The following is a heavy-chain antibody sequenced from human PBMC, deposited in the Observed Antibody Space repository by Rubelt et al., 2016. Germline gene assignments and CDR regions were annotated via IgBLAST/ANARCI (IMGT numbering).Heavy chain of an antibody. D-gene: IGHD1-1*01. CDR3: ARENCDKVGQSWYFYGMDV. J-gene: IGHJ6*02. CDR1: GGSFSGYY. Sequence: QVQLQQWGAGLLKPSETLSLTCAVFGGSFSGYYWSWIRQPPGKGLEWIGEINHSGTTNYNPPLKSRVTISVDTSKNQFSRSVNSWTAADTAVYYVARENCDKVGQSWYFYGMDVWGLGTAVTVSS. CDR2: INHSGTT. V-gene: IGHV4-34*02.